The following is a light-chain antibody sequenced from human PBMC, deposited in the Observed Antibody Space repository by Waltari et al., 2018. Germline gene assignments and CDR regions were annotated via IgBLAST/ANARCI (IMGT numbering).Light chain of an antibody. Sequence: DVVVTQSPLSLPVTLGQPAPISCRSSQSLVSSDGNTYLNWFHLRPGKSPRRLIYETSKRDSGVPDRFSGSWSGAGFTLKISRVEADDVGIYYCMQATHWPYTFGQGTKLEIK. CDR1: QSLVSSDGNTY. V-gene: IGKV2-30*01. CDR2: ETS. CDR3: MQATHWPYT. J-gene: IGKJ2*01.